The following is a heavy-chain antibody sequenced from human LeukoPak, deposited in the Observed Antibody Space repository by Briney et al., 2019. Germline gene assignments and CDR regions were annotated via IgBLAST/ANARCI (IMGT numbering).Heavy chain of an antibody. V-gene: IGHV3-30-3*01. Sequence: PGGSLRLSCAASGFTFSSYAMHWVRQAPGKGLEWVAVISYDGSNKYYADSVKGRFTISRDNSKNTLYLQMNSLRVEDTAVYYCASSVVTAIDYWGQGTLVTVSS. CDR3: ASSVVTAIDY. D-gene: IGHD2-21*02. CDR2: ISYDGSNK. J-gene: IGHJ4*02. CDR1: GFTFSSYA.